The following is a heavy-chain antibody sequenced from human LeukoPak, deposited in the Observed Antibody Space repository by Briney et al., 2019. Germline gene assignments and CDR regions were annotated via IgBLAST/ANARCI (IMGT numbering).Heavy chain of an antibody. V-gene: IGHV4-59*01. CDR2: IYYSGST. D-gene: IGHD5-12*01. J-gene: IGHJ4*02. Sequence: SETLSLTCTVSGGSISTYYWSWIRHPPGKGLEWIGYIYYSGSTNYNPSLKSRVTVSVDTSKNQFSLKLSSVTAADTAVYYCARASGYHYYFDYWGQGTLVTVSS. CDR3: ARASGYHYYFDY. CDR1: GGSISTYY.